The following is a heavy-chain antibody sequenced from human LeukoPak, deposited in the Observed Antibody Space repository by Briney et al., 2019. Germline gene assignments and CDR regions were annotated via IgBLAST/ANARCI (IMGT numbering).Heavy chain of an antibody. CDR3: ARVPDYYGSGSYYYYYGMDV. Sequence: PGGSLRLSCAASGFTVSSNYMSWVRQAPGKGLEWVSAIYSGGSTYYADSVKGRFTISRDNSKNTLYLQMNSLRAEDTAVYYCARVPDYYGSGSYYYYYGMDVWGQGTTVTVSS. D-gene: IGHD3-10*01. J-gene: IGHJ6*02. CDR1: GFTVSSNY. CDR2: IYSGGST. V-gene: IGHV3-53*01.